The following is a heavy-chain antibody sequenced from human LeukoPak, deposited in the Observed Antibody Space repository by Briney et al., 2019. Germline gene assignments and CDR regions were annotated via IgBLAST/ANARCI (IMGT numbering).Heavy chain of an antibody. D-gene: IGHD3-10*01. V-gene: IGHV3-23*01. CDR2: ISDSGGGT. CDR3: AKAPRLAGVPLDY. Sequence: GGSLRLSCAASGFTFSSYPMTWVRQAPGKGLEWVSSISDSGGGTYYADSVKGRFTISRDNFKNTLYLQVNSLRAEDTAVYYCAKAPRLAGVPLDYWGQGTVVTVSS. J-gene: IGHJ4*02. CDR1: GFTFSSYP.